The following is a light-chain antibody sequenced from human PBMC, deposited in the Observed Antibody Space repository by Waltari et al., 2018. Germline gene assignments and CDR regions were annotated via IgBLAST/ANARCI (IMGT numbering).Light chain of an antibody. CDR1: ARVGSD. Sequence: EIVMTQSPATLSVSPGERATLSCRASARVGSDLAWYQKKPGRAPNLLIHGASTRVTGIPARFSGSGSGTEFTLTISSLQSEDFAVYYCQQYNKWPPYTFGQGTKLEIK. J-gene: IGKJ2*01. CDR2: GAS. CDR3: QQYNKWPPYT. V-gene: IGKV3-15*01.